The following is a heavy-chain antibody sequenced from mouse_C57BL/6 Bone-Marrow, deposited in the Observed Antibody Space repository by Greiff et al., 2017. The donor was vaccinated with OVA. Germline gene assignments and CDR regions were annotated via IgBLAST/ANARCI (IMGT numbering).Heavy chain of an antibody. V-gene: IGHV5-9*01. CDR2: ISGGGGNT. J-gene: IGHJ1*03. D-gene: IGHD1-1*01. CDR3: ARQGVYYGSSSFDV. CDR1: GFTFSSYT. Sequence: EVKLVESGGGLVKPGGSLKLSCAASGFTFSSYTMSWVRQTPEKRLEWLATISGGGGNTYYPDSVKGRFTISRDNAKNTLYLQMSSLRSEDTALYYCARQGVYYGSSSFDVWGTGTTVTVSS.